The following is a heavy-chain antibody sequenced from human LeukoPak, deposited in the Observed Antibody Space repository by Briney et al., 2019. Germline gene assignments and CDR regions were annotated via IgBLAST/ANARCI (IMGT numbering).Heavy chain of an antibody. J-gene: IGHJ2*01. D-gene: IGHD3-22*01. Sequence: TLSLTCTVSGDSINSGNSYWAWIRQHPEKGLEWIGYISYSASTYYNPSLKSRLTMSVDTSKNQFSLKLNSVTAADTAVYYCARVPVGNYYYTTGYFDLWGRGTLVTVS. CDR1: GDSINSGNSY. V-gene: IGHV4-31*03. CDR2: ISYSAST. CDR3: ARVPVGNYYYTTGYFDL.